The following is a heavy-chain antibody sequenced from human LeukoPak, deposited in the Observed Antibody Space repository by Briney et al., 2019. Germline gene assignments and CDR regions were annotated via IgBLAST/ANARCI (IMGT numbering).Heavy chain of an antibody. CDR1: GFTFSSYW. Sequence: PGGSLRLSCAASGFTFSSYWMSWVRQAPGKGLEWVSVIYSGGSTYYADSVKGRFTISRDNSKNTLYLQMNSLRAEDTAVYYCARDDDSSGYLGHFVWGQGTMVTVSS. V-gene: IGHV3-53*01. J-gene: IGHJ3*01. D-gene: IGHD3-22*01. CDR3: ARDDDSSGYLGHFV. CDR2: IYSGGST.